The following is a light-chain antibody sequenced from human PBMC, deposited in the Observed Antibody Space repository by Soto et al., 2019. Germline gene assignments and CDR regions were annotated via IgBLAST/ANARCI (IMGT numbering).Light chain of an antibody. CDR1: SSDVGGYNY. CDR2: EVS. Sequence: QSALTQPPSASGSPGQSVTISCTGTSSDVGGYNYVSWYQQHPGKAPKLMIYEVSKRPSGVPDRFSGSKSGNTASLTVSGLRAEDEADYYCSSYAGSNIYVVFGGGTQLTVL. J-gene: IGLJ2*01. V-gene: IGLV2-8*01. CDR3: SSYAGSNIYVV.